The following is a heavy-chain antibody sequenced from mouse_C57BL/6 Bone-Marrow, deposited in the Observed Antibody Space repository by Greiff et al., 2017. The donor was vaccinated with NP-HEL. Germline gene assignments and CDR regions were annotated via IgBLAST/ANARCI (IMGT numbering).Heavy chain of an antibody. J-gene: IGHJ2*01. V-gene: IGHV5-17*01. D-gene: IGHD1-1*01. Sequence: EVKVVESGGGLVKPGGSLKLSCAASGFTFSDYGMHWVRQAPEKGLEWVAYISSGSSTIYYADTVKGRFTISRDNAKNTLFLQMTSLRSEDTAMYYCARTYYYGRGYFDYWGQGTTLTVSS. CDR1: GFTFSDYG. CDR3: ARTYYYGRGYFDY. CDR2: ISSGSSTI.